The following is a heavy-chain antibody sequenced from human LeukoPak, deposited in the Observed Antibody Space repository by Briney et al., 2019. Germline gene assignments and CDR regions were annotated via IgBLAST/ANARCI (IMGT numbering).Heavy chain of an antibody. CDR3: ARDDTLAGMDV. CDR2: IYYSGST. J-gene: IGHJ6*02. Sequence: SETLSLTCTVSGGSISSYYWSWIRQHPGKGLEWIGYIYYSGSTYYNPSLKSRVTISVDTSKNQFSLKLSSVTAADTAVYYCARDDTLAGMDVWGQGTTVTVSS. D-gene: IGHD5-24*01. CDR1: GGSISSYY. V-gene: IGHV4-59*06.